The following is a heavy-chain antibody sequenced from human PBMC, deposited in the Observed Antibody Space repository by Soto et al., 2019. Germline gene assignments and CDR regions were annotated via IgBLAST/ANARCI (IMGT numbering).Heavy chain of an antibody. D-gene: IGHD3-3*01. CDR3: APPPEVSIFGVIISSYTIA. CDR2: ISGRGEST. V-gene: IGHV3-23*01. J-gene: IGHJ5*02. Sequence: EDQLLESGGDLVHPGGSLRLSCAASGFTFSSYDMSWVRQAPGKGLELVSGISGRGESTYYADSVKGRFTISRDNSKNTLYLQMHSLRAEDTAVYYCAPPPEVSIFGVIISSYTIAWGQGTLVTVSS. CDR1: GFTFSSYD.